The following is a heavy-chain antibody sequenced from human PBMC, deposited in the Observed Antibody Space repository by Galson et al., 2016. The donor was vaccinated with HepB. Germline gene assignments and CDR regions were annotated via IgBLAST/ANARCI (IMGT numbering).Heavy chain of an antibody. J-gene: IGHJ4*02. Sequence: SLRLSCAASGFSFMSFAMSWVRQAPGKGLELVSAISGSGVSTYYIDSVKGRFTVSRANSQDTLYLQRNSLRAEDTAIYYCAKVTDSGWYGALDYWGQGALVTVSS. CDR1: GFSFMSFA. CDR3: AKVTDSGWYGALDY. D-gene: IGHD6-13*01. V-gene: IGHV3-23*01. CDR2: ISGSGVST.